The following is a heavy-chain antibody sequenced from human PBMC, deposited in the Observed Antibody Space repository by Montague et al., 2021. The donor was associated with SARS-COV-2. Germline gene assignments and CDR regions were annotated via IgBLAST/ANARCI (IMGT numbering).Heavy chain of an antibody. CDR1: GGSISSADFY. V-gene: IGHV4-31*03. Sequence: TLSLTCNVSGGSISSADFYWIWIRQHPGKGLEWFGYIYYGGGSYFNPSLEVRVSMSVYTSKNQFSLRLTSVTAADTAVYYCARGPSSGWSSRNWFAPWGLGTLVTVSS. CDR3: ARGPSSGWSSRNWFAP. D-gene: IGHD6-13*01. CDR2: IYYGGGS. J-gene: IGHJ5*02.